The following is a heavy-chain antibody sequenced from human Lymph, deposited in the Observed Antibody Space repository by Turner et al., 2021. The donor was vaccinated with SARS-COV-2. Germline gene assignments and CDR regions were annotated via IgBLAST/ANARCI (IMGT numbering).Heavy chain of an antibody. CDR2: IWYDGSNK. CDR1: GFTFSRYG. J-gene: IGHJ4*02. CDR3: ARGIYDSGGYLSYYFDY. V-gene: IGHV3-33*01. D-gene: IGHD3-22*01. Sequence: QVQLVESGGGVVQPGRSLRLSCAASGFTFSRYGMHWVRQAPGKGLEWVAFIWYDGSNKYYADSVKGRFTISRDNSKNTMYLQKNSLRAEDTAVYYCARGIYDSGGYLSYYFDYWGQGTLVTVSS.